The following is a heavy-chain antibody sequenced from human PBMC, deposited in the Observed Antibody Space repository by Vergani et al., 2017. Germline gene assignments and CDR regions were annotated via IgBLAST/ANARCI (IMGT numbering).Heavy chain of an antibody. CDR2: IYHSGST. Sequence: QVQLQESGPGMVKPSRTLSLTCAVSGGSISSSNWWSWVRQPPGKGLEWSGEIYHSGSTYYNPSLKSRVTISVDTSKNQFSLKLSSVTAADTAVYYCARRMVTDAFDIWGQGTMVTVSS. D-gene: IGHD2-21*02. CDR1: GGSISSSNW. J-gene: IGHJ3*02. CDR3: ARRMVTDAFDI. V-gene: IGHV4-4*02.